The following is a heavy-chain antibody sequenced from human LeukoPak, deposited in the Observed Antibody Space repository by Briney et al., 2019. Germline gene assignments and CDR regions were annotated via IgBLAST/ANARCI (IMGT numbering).Heavy chain of an antibody. V-gene: IGHV3-21*01. CDR1: RFTFSSYS. CDR2: ISSSGSYI. J-gene: IGHJ4*02. D-gene: IGHD1-26*01. CDR3: ARGLLGWELHYFDY. Sequence: PGGSLRLSCAASRFTFSSYSMNWVRQAPGKGLEWVSSISSSGSYIYYADSVKGRFTISRDNAKNSLYLQMNSLRAEDTAVYYCARGLLGWELHYFDYWGQGTLVTVSS.